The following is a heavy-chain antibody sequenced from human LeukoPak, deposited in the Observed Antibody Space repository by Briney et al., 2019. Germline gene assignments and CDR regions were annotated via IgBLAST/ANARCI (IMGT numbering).Heavy chain of an antibody. V-gene: IGHV3-21*01. CDR2: ISSSSSYI. J-gene: IGHJ4*02. CDR3: ARDSYDILTGYLYYFDY. Sequence: GGSLRLSCAASGFTFSSYGMNWVRQTPGKGLEWVSSISSSSSYIYYADSVKGRFTISRDNAKNSLYLQMNSLRAEDTAVYYCARDSYDILTGYLYYFDYWGQGTLVTVSS. D-gene: IGHD3-9*01. CDR1: GFTFSSYG.